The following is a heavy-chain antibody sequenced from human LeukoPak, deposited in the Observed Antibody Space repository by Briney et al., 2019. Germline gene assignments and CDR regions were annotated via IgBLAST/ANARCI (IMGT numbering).Heavy chain of an antibody. J-gene: IGHJ4*02. D-gene: IGHD3-22*01. V-gene: IGHV4-59*01. CDR1: GGSISNYY. Sequence: SETLSLTCTVSGGSISNYYWNWIRQPPGKGLEWIGYIYYSGSTSYNPSLKSRVTISVDRSRNQFSLKLSSVTAADTAVNFCARDGSYYYDNWGQGTVVTVSS. CDR3: ARDGSYYYDN. CDR2: IYYSGST.